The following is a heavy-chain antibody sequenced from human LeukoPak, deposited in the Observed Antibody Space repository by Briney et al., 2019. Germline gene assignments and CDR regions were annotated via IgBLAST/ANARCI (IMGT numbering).Heavy chain of an antibody. J-gene: IGHJ5*02. V-gene: IGHV3-74*01. Sequence: GGSLRLSCAASGFTVTSYWMHWVRQPPGKGLVWVSRIYVDGRTTNYADSVKGRFTISRDNAKNTVYLEMNSLSVEDTATYYCIRDFRSADLWGQGTLVTVTS. CDR1: GFTVTSYW. CDR2: IYVDGRTT. CDR3: IRDFRSADL.